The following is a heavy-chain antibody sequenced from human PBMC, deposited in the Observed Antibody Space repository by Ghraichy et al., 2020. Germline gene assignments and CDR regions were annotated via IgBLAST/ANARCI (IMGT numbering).Heavy chain of an antibody. CDR2: IYYSGST. Sequence: SQTLSLTCTVSGGSISSYYWSWIRQPPGKGLEWIGYIYYSGSTNYNPSLKSRVTISVDTSKNQISLKLSSVTAADTAVYYCARVESAAAGTGWFDPWGQGTLVTVS. V-gene: IGHV4-59*01. D-gene: IGHD6-13*01. CDR1: GGSISSYY. J-gene: IGHJ5*02. CDR3: ARVESAAAGTGWFDP.